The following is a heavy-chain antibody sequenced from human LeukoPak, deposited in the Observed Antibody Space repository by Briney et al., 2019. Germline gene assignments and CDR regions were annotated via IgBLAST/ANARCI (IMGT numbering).Heavy chain of an antibody. CDR1: GFTFSSYS. J-gene: IGHJ6*03. V-gene: IGHV3-48*01. D-gene: IGHD3-3*01. CDR3: ARSFSDFWNGYHYYYYYYMDV. CDR2: ISSSSSTI. Sequence: GGSLRLSCAASGFTFSSYSMNWVRQAPGKGLEWVSYISSSSSTIYYADSVKGGFTISRDNGKNSLYLQMNSLRAEDTAVYYCARSFSDFWNGYHYYYYYYMDVWGKGTTVTVPS.